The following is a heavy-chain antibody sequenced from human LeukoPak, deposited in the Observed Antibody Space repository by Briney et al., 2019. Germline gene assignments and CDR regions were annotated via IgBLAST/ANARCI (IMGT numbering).Heavy chain of an antibody. CDR3: TREGTTLSTWIQLWLPDY. CDR2: IRSKAYGGTT. V-gene: IGHV3-49*04. D-gene: IGHD5-18*01. Sequence: PGGSLRLSCAASGFTFSSYAMSWVRQAPGKGREWVGFIRSKAYGGTTEYAASVKGRFTISRDDSKSIAYLQMNSLKTEDTAVYYCTREGTTLSTWIQLWLPDYWGQGTLVTVSS. J-gene: IGHJ4*02. CDR1: GFTFSSYA.